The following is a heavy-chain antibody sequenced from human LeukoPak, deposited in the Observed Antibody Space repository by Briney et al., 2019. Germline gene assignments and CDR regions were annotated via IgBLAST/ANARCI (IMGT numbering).Heavy chain of an antibody. Sequence: GGSLRLSCAASGFTVSYNYMSWVRQAPGTGLEWVSVIYSGGTTYYADSVKGRFSISRDNSKNTLYLQMNSLRAGDTAVYYCARADLRGYSLDYWGQGTLVTVSS. CDR1: GFTVSYNY. J-gene: IGHJ4*02. D-gene: IGHD5-18*01. V-gene: IGHV3-66*01. CDR3: ARADLRGYSLDY. CDR2: IYSGGTT.